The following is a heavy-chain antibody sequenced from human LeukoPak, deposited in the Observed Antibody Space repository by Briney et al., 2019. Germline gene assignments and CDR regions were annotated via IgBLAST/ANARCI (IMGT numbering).Heavy chain of an antibody. CDR1: GFTLSSYW. D-gene: IGHD3-10*01. CDR3: ARGPYSRSAIHYNDY. V-gene: IGHV3-74*01. CDR2: INSDGSTT. J-gene: IGHJ4*02. Sequence: PGGSLRLSCAASGFTLSSYWMNWLRQGPGKGLVWVSRINSDGSTTSYADSVKGRFTISRDNAKNTLYLQMNSLRAEDTAVYYCARGPYSRSAIHYNDYWGQGTLVTVSS.